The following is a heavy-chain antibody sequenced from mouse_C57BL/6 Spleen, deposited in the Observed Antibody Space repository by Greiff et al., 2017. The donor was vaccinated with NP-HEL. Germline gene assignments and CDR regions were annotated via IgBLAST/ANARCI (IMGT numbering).Heavy chain of an antibody. CDR1: GYTFTSYW. Sequence: VQLQQPGAELVKPGASVKLSCKASGYTFTSYWMHWVKQRPGQGLEWIGMIHPNSGSTNYNEKFKSKATLTVDKSSSTAYMQLSSLTCEDSAVYYCAVYYDYAWFAYWGQGTLVTVSA. J-gene: IGHJ3*01. CDR3: AVYYDYAWFAY. D-gene: IGHD2-4*01. CDR2: IHPNSGST. V-gene: IGHV1-64*01.